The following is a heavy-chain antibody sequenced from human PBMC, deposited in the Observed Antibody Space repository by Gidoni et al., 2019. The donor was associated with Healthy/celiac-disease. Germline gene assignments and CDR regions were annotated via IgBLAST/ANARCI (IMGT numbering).Heavy chain of an antibody. D-gene: IGHD3-16*01. V-gene: IGHV1-69*02. Sequence: QVQLVQSGAEVKKPGSSVKVSCKASGGTFSSYTISWVRQAPGQGLEWMGRIIPLLGIANYAQKFQGRVTITADKSTSTAYMELSSLRSEDTAVYYCARGWGSHDAFDIWGQGTMVTVSS. J-gene: IGHJ3*02. CDR1: GGTFSSYT. CDR3: ARGWGSHDAFDI. CDR2: IIPLLGIA.